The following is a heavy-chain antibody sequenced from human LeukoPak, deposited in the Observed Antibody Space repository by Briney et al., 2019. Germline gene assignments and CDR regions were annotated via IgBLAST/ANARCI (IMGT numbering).Heavy chain of an antibody. D-gene: IGHD3-3*01. CDR1: GGSISSSSYY. CDR2: IYYSGTT. V-gene: IGHV4-39*01. Sequence: SETQSLTCTVSGGSISSSSYYWGWLRQPPGKGLEWIGSIYYSGTTYHNPSLKSRVTISVDTSKNQFSLKLSSVTAADTAVYYCAIRLGSGMDVWGQGTTVTVSS. CDR3: AIRLGSGMDV. J-gene: IGHJ6*02.